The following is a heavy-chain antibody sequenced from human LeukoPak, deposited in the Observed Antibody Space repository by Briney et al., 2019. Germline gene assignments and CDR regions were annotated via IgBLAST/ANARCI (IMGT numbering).Heavy chain of an antibody. J-gene: IGHJ4*02. Sequence: ASVKVSCKASGGTFSSYAISWVRQAPGQGLEWMGGIIPIFGTANYAQKFQGRVTITADESTSTAYMELSSLRSEDTAAYYCARVAFPFYDSSGYYFDYWGQGTLVTVSS. CDR3: ARVAFPFYDSSGYYFDY. D-gene: IGHD3-22*01. V-gene: IGHV1-69*13. CDR1: GGTFSSYA. CDR2: IIPIFGTA.